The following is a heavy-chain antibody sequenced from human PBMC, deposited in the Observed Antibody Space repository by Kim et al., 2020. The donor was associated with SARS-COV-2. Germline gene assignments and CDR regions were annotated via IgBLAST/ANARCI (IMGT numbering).Heavy chain of an antibody. CDR1: GYRFSTYW. J-gene: IGHJ5*02. CDR3: ARSARDIVVVVPENWFDP. D-gene: IGHD2-15*01. V-gene: IGHV5-51*01. CDR2: IYPGDSDT. Sequence: GESLKISCKGSGYRFSTYWIAWVRQMPGKGLEWMGIIYPGDSDTRYSPSFRGQVTISADKSISTAYLQWSSLKASDTAMYYCARSARDIVVVVPENWFDPWGQGTLVTVSS.